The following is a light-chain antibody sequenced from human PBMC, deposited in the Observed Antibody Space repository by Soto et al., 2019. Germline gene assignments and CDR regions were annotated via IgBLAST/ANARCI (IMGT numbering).Light chain of an antibody. CDR2: GAS. CDR1: LSVSSSY. Sequence: IVFTQCPSTLTLSPGARAALSCRSSLSVSSSYLGWYQQKPGQAPRLLIYGASSRDTGIPERFSGSGSGTDFTLTISRLEPEDIAVYYCQQYGSSPKTFGRGTKVDI. J-gene: IGKJ1*01. CDR3: QQYGSSPKT. V-gene: IGKV3-20*01.